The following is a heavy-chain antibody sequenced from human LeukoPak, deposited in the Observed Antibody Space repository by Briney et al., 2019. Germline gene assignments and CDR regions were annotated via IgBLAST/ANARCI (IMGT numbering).Heavy chain of an antibody. D-gene: IGHD5-24*01. V-gene: IGHV4-59*08. CDR3: ARAGRDGYNG. CDR2: IYYSGST. J-gene: IGHJ4*02. Sequence: SETLSLTRTVSGGSISSYYWSWIRQPPGKGLEWIGYIYYSGSTNYNPSLKSRVTISVDTSKNQFSLKLSSVTAADTAVYYCARAGRDGYNGWGQGTLVTVSS. CDR1: GGSISSYY.